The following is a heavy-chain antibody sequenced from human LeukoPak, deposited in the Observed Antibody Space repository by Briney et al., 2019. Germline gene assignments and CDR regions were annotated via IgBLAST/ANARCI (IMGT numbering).Heavy chain of an antibody. CDR2: IRYDGSNK. J-gene: IGHJ3*02. V-gene: IGHV3-30*02. Sequence: GGSLRLSCAASGFTFSSYGMHWVRQAPGKGLEWVAFIRYDGSNKYYADSVKGRFTISRDNSKNTLYLQMNSLRAEDTAVYYCAKPGSGSSWRTIDAFDIWGQGTMVTVSS. D-gene: IGHD6-13*01. CDR3: AKPGSGSSWRTIDAFDI. CDR1: GFTFSSYG.